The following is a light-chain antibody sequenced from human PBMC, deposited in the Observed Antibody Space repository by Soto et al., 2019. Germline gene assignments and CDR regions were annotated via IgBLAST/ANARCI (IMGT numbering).Light chain of an antibody. CDR3: CSYAANYVYV. J-gene: IGLJ1*01. V-gene: IGLV2-8*01. CDR2: DVT. Sequence: QSALTQPPSASGSPGQSVTISCTGTSSDVGAYNHVSWYQQHPGKVPKVIIYDVTKRPSGVPDRFSGSKSGNTASLTVSGLQAEDEADYYCCSYAANYVYVFGTGTKVTVL. CDR1: SSDVGAYNH.